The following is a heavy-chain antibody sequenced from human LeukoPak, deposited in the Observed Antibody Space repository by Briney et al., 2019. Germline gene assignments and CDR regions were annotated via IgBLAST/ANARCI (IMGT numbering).Heavy chain of an antibody. Sequence: SETLSLTCTVSGGSISSYYWSWIRQPPGKGLEWIGYIYTSGSTNYNPSLKSRVTISVDTSKNQFSLTLSSVTAADTAVYYCARQGSSSSGMSNYFDYWGQGTLVTVSS. CDR3: ARQGSSSSGMSNYFDY. CDR2: IYTSGST. J-gene: IGHJ4*02. V-gene: IGHV4-4*09. CDR1: GGSISSYY. D-gene: IGHD6-6*01.